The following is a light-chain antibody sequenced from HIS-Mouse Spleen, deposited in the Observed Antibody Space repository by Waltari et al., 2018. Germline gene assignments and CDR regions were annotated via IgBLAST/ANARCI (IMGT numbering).Light chain of an antibody. CDR1: NIGSTS. J-gene: IGLJ2*01. CDR3: QVWDSSSDHVV. V-gene: IGLV3-21*03. CDR2: DDS. Sequence: SYVLTQPPSVSVAPGTTARITCGGNNIGSTSVPWYQQKPGQAPVLVVYDDSDRPSGITERFSGSNSGNTATLTISRVEAGDEADYYCQVWDSSSDHVVFGGGTKLTVL.